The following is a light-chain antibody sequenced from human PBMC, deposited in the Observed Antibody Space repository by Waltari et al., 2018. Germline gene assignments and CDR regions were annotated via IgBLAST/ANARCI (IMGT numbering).Light chain of an antibody. Sequence: EIVLTQSPGTLSLSPGERATLSCRASQSVSRSYLALYQQKPGQATRLLIYGASSRSTGIPDRFSGSGSGTDFTLTISRLEPEDFAVYYCQQYGSSPPVTFGLGTKVDIK. V-gene: IGKV3-20*01. CDR3: QQYGSSPPVT. J-gene: IGKJ3*01. CDR1: QSVSRSY. CDR2: GAS.